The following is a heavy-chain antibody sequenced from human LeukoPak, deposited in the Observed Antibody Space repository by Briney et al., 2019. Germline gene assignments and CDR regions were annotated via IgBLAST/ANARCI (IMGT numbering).Heavy chain of an antibody. J-gene: IGHJ6*03. D-gene: IGHD5-18*01. CDR1: GGSISSYY. V-gene: IGHV4-4*07. CDR2: IYTSGST. Sequence: PSETLSLTCTVSGGSISSYYWSWIRQPAGKGLEWIGRIYTSGSTNYNPSLKSRVTISVDTSKNQFSLKLSSVTAADTAVYYCARVGTAMAYSHYYYYYMDVWGKGTTVTVSS. CDR3: ARVGTAMAYSHYYYYYMDV.